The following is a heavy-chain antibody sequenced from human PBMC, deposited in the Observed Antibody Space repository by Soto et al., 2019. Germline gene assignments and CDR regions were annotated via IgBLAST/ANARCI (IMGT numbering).Heavy chain of an antibody. J-gene: IGHJ4*02. CDR1: GFTFSHYG. V-gene: IGHV3-30*18. CDR2: TSFDGSIK. D-gene: IGHD4-4*01. Sequence: QVQLVESGGGVVQPGRSLRLSCAASGFTFSHYGMEWVRQAPGKGLEWVASTSFDGSIKHYSDSVQGRFSISRDNYRGTLTLQMNSLGGEDTAMYYCAKDDSEYSNYWASFDYGSKGALVAVSS. CDR3: AKDDSEYSNYWASFDY.